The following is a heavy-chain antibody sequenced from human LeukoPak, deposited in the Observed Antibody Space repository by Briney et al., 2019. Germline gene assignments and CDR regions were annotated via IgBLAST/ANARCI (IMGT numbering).Heavy chain of an antibody. Sequence: PGGSLRLSCAASGFTFSGSALRWVRQASGKGLEWVGRIRSTANGYATAYAASVKGRFTISRDDSKNTAYLQMDSLKTEDTAVYYCTGNYYGSGSYADFGYWGQGTLVTVSS. CDR2: IRSTANGYAT. CDR3: TGNYYGSGSYADFGY. V-gene: IGHV3-73*01. J-gene: IGHJ4*02. D-gene: IGHD3-10*01. CDR1: GFTFSGSA.